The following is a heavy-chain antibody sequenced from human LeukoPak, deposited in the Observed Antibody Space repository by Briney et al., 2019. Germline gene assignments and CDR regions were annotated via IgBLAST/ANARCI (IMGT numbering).Heavy chain of an antibody. D-gene: IGHD3-9*01. J-gene: IGHJ6*02. CDR2: IYSAGNT. CDR1: GFSVSNNY. V-gene: IGHV3-66*01. Sequence: PGGSLRLSCAASGFSVSNNYMSWVRQAPGKGLEWVSVIYSAGNTFYADSVKGRFTISRDNAKNSLYLQMNSLRAEDTAVYYCAREVLRYFDWLPAYYYYGMDVWGQGTTVTVSS. CDR3: AREVLRYFDWLPAYYYYGMDV.